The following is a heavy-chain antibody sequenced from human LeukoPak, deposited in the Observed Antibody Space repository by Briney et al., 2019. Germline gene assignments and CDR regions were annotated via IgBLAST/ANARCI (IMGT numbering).Heavy chain of an antibody. Sequence: SETLSLTCTVSGGSFSGYYWSWIRQPPGKGLEWIGEINHSGSTNYNPSLKSRVTISVDTSKNQFSLKLSSVTAADTAVYYCARGPLRYCSSTSCYASGWYNYWGQGTLVTVSS. CDR1: GGSFSGYY. CDR3: ARGPLRYCSSTSCYASGWYNY. CDR2: INHSGST. V-gene: IGHV4-34*01. D-gene: IGHD2-2*01. J-gene: IGHJ4*02.